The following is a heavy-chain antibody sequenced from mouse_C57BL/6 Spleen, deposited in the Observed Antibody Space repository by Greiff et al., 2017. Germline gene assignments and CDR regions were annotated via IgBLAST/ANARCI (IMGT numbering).Heavy chain of an antibody. D-gene: IGHD1-1*01. V-gene: IGHV1-82*01. J-gene: IGHJ1*03. Sequence: VKLVESGPELVKPGASVKISCKASGYAFSSSWMNWVKQRPGKGLEWIGRIYPGDGDTNYNGKFKGKATLTADKSSSTAYMQLSSLTSEDSAVYFCAIPITTVVARYFDVWGTGTTVTVSS. CDR2: IYPGDGDT. CDR1: GYAFSSSW. CDR3: AIPITTVVARYFDV.